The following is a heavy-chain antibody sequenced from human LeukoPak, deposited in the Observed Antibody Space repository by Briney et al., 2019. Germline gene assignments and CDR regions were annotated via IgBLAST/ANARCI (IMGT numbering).Heavy chain of an antibody. J-gene: IGHJ4*02. CDR1: GGSISSYY. D-gene: IGHD2-2*01. CDR2: IYYSGST. Sequence: SETLSLTCTVSGGSISSYYWSWIRQPPGKGLEWIGYIYYSGSTNYNPSLKSRVTISVDTSKNQFYLKLTSVTAADTAVYYCARDLDFVIVPAAIGYWGQGTLVTVSS. V-gene: IGHV4-59*12. CDR3: ARDLDFVIVPAAIGY.